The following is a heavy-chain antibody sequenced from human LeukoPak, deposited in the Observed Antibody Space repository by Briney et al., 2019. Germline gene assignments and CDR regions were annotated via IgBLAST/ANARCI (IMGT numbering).Heavy chain of an antibody. CDR3: ARGDGWDYLDY. J-gene: IGHJ4*02. CDR1: GHTFTAYY. V-gene: IGHV1-2*04. D-gene: IGHD5-24*01. Sequence: ASVKVSCKASGHTFTAYYIHWVRQAPGQGLEWMGWISPNSGGTNYAQKFLGWVTLTRDASISTAYMDLSRLRSDDTAVYYCARGDGWDYLDYWGQGTLVTVSS. CDR2: ISPNSGGT.